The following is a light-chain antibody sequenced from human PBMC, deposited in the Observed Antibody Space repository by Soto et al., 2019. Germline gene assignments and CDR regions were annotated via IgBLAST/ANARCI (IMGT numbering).Light chain of an antibody. V-gene: IGKV1-5*01. CDR3: QQYNSFSIT. CDR1: QSISSL. CDR2: DAS. J-gene: IGKJ4*01. Sequence: DMEMTQSPFNLSASVGARVTITCRACQSISSLLAWYQQKPGKAPQLLIYDASSLQSEVPPRFSGRGSGTEFTLTISSLQPADFATYNCQQYNSFSITFGGGTKVEIK.